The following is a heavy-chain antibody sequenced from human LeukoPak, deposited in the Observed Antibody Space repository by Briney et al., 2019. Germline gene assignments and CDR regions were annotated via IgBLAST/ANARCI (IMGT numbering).Heavy chain of an antibody. J-gene: IGHJ5*02. CDR3: ARDNYGVPGGFDP. V-gene: IGHV1-69*05. D-gene: IGHD4-17*01. Sequence: SVKLCCKSSGGTFSSYAISWARQAPGQGLEWMGGIIPIFGTANYAQKFQGSVTITTDESTSTAYMELSSLRSEDTAVYYCARDNYGVPGGFDPWGQGTLVTVSS. CDR1: GGTFSSYA. CDR2: IIPIFGTA.